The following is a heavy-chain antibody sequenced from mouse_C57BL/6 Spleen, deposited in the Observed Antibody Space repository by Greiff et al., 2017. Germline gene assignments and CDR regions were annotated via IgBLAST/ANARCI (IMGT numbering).Heavy chain of an antibody. Sequence: EVMLVESGGGLVKPGGSLKLSCAASGFTFSDYGMHWVRQAPEKGLEWVAYISSGSSTIYYADTVKGRFTISRDNAKNTLFLQMTSLRSEDTAMYYCATGVVADYAMDYWGQGTSVTVSS. J-gene: IGHJ4*01. CDR3: ATGVVADYAMDY. D-gene: IGHD1-1*01. CDR2: ISSGSSTI. V-gene: IGHV5-17*01. CDR1: GFTFSDYG.